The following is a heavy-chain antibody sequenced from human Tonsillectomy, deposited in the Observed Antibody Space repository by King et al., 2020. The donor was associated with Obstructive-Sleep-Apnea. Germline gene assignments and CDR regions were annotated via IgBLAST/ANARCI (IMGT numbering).Heavy chain of an antibody. J-gene: IGHJ4*02. V-gene: IGHV3-48*04. Sequence: VQLVESGGGLVQPGGSLRLSCAASGFTFSSYSMNWVRQAPGKGLEWVSYISRSSSTIYYADSVKGRFTIARDNAKNSLYLQMNSLRAEDTAVYYCARDGGSVEMATIIQDHWGQGTLVTVSS. CDR2: ISRSSSTI. CDR3: ARDGGSVEMATIIQDH. D-gene: IGHD5-24*01. CDR1: GFTFSSYS.